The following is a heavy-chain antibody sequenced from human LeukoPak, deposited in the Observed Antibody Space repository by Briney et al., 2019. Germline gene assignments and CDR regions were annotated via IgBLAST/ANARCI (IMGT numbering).Heavy chain of an antibody. CDR2: ISPGDSDT. CDR3: PRSSDSVFDH. J-gene: IGHJ4*02. Sequence: GESLKISCKASGYSFATYLSGWVRQMPGKGQELIGIISPGDSDTIYSPSFQGQVTISADTSITPASLQWGSLQPSHTALYYCPRSSDSVFDHWGPGTLVTVSS. V-gene: IGHV5-51*01. D-gene: IGHD2-21*02. CDR1: GYSFATYL.